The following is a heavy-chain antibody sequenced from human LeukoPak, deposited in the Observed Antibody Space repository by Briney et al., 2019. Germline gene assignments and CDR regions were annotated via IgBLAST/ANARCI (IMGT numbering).Heavy chain of an antibody. CDR2: ISSSGTTI. V-gene: IGHV3-48*03. CDR1: GFTFSSYE. Sequence: PGGSLRLSCAASGFTFSSYEMNWVRQAPGKGLEWVSYISSSGTTINYADSVKGRFTISRDNAKNSLYLQMSSLRAEDTAVYYCARDLGRSSAFDIWGQGTMVTVSS. CDR3: ARDLGRSSAFDI. D-gene: IGHD2-15*01. J-gene: IGHJ3*02.